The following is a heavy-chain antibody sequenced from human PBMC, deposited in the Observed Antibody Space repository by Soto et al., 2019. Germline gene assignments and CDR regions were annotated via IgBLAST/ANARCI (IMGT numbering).Heavy chain of an antibody. Sequence: PGGSLRLSCAASGFTFSDYYMSWIRQAPGKGLEWVSYISSSGSTIYYADSVKGRFTISRDNAKNSLYLQMNSLRAEDTAVYYCARGNYDFWSGEIRFYYYYYMDVWGKGTTVTVSS. CDR1: GFTFSDYY. V-gene: IGHV3-11*01. D-gene: IGHD3-3*01. J-gene: IGHJ6*03. CDR3: ARGNYDFWSGEIRFYYYYYMDV. CDR2: ISSSGSTI.